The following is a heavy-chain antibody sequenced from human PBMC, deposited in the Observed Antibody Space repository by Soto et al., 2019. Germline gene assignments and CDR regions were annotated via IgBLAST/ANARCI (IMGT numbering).Heavy chain of an antibody. Sequence: SETLSLTCTVSGGSISSSSYYWGWIRQPPGKGLEWIGSIYYSGSTYYNPSLKSRVTISVDTSKNQFSLKLSSVTAADTAVYYCARPGEGSKKDYWGQGTLVTVSS. J-gene: IGHJ4*02. D-gene: IGHD4-4*01. CDR1: GGSISSSSYY. V-gene: IGHV4-39*01. CDR2: IYYSGST. CDR3: ARPGEGSKKDY.